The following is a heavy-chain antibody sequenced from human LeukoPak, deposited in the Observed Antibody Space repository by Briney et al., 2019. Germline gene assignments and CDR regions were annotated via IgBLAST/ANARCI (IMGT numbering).Heavy chain of an antibody. Sequence: GASVKVSCKASGYTFTGYYMHWVRQAPGQGLEWMGWIYPNSGGTNYAQKFQGRFTMTRDTSISTIYMELSRLRSDDTAVYYCAREGCSSTTCLTNRFDPWGQGTLVTVSS. V-gene: IGHV1-2*02. D-gene: IGHD2/OR15-2a*01. CDR1: GYTFTGYY. CDR3: AREGCSSTTCLTNRFDP. J-gene: IGHJ5*02. CDR2: IYPNSGGT.